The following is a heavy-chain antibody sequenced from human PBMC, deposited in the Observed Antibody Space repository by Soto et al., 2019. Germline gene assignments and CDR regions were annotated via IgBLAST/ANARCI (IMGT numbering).Heavy chain of an antibody. CDR1: GFTFSSYA. CDR2: ISGSGSST. D-gene: IGHD2-15*01. Sequence: EVQLLESGGGLVQPGGSLTLSCAASGFTFSSYAMSWVRQAPGKGLEWVSVISGSGSSTYYADSVKGRFTISRDNSKSTLYLQMNSPRAEDTAVYYCARGTCRSGGSCYSTFDYWGQGTLVTVSS. V-gene: IGHV3-23*01. J-gene: IGHJ4*02. CDR3: ARGTCRSGGSCYSTFDY.